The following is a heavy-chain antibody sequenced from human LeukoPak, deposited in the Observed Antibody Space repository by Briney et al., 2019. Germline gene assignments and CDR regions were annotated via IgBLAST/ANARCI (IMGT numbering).Heavy chain of an antibody. CDR1: GFTFSSYA. CDR3: AKDVLDYGSGSWILTNAFDI. CDR2: ISGGGGST. J-gene: IGHJ3*02. V-gene: IGHV3-23*01. Sequence: GGSLRLSCAASGFTFSSYAMSWVRQAPGKGLEWVSAISGGGGSTYYADSVKGRFTISRDNSKNTLYLQMNSLRAEDTAVYYCAKDVLDYGSGSWILTNAFDIWGQGTMVTVSS. D-gene: IGHD3-10*01.